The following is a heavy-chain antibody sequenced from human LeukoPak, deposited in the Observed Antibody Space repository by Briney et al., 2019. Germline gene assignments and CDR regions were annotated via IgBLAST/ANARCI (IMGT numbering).Heavy chain of an antibody. D-gene: IGHD6-19*01. V-gene: IGHV4-39*07. J-gene: IGHJ4*02. CDR1: GGSISSSSYY. CDR3: ARGVYSSGWYFDY. CDR2: IYYSGST. Sequence: SETLSLTCTVSGGSISSSSYYWGWIRQPPGTGLEWIGSIYYSGSTYYNPSLKSRVTISVDTSKNQFSLKLSSVTAADTAVYYCARGVYSSGWYFDYWGQGTLVTVSS.